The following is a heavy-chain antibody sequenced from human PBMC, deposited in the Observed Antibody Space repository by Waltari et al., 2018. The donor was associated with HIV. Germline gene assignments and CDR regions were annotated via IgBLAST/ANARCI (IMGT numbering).Heavy chain of an antibody. CDR1: GFTFSSFW. CDR3: VRGAPFDY. J-gene: IGHJ4*02. Sequence: EEQLVESGGVLVQPGGSLRLSCAASGFTFSSFWMPWVRQVPGKGLVCVTRIKSDGSDTSTADSVKGRFTIFRDNARNTLYLQMHSLRAEDTALYYCVRGAPFDYWGQGALVAVSS. CDR2: IKSDGSDT. V-gene: IGHV3-74*01.